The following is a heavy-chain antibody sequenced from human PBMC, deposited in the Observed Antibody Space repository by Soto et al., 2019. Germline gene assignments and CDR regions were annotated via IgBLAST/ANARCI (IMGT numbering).Heavy chain of an antibody. CDR2: IRSKANSYAT. D-gene: IGHD5-18*01. V-gene: IGHV3-73*02. Sequence: EVQLVESGGGLVQPGGSLKLSCAASGFTFSGSAMHWVRQASGKGLEWVGRIRSKANSYATAYAASVKGRFTISRDDSKNTAYLQMNSLKTEDTAVYYCTTGWIQLYGGGYWGQGTLVTVSS. J-gene: IGHJ4*02. CDR3: TTGWIQLYGGGY. CDR1: GFTFSGSA.